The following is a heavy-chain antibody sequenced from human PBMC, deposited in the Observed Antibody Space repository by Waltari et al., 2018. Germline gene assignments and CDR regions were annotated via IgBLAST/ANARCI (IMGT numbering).Heavy chain of an antibody. D-gene: IGHD3-16*01. CDR2: IYDSGTT. CDR3: ATHPPSQLGVVLNWFDP. Sequence: QLQLQESGPGLVKPSETLSLTCTVSGGSISSSTLFWGWIRQRLGKGLEWIGSIYDSGTTDYNPSLKSRVTIAVDTSKNQFSLKVNSVTAADTAVYYCATHPPSQLGVVLNWFDPWGQGILVTVSS. J-gene: IGHJ5*02. CDR1: GGSISSSTLF. V-gene: IGHV4-39*01.